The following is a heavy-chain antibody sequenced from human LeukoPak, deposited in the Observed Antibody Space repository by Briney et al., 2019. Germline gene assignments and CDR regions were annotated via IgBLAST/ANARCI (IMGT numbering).Heavy chain of an antibody. CDR3: ARDYYGSGSYSIFDY. J-gene: IGHJ4*02. V-gene: IGHV3-21*01. CDR1: GFXFSSYS. CDR2: ISSRSSYI. D-gene: IGHD3-10*01. Sequence: GGSLRLSCVASGFXFSSYSINWVRQAPGKGLEWVSSISSRSSYIYYADSVKGRFTISRDNAKKSLYLQMNSLRAEDTAVYYCARDYYGSGSYSIFDYWGQGTMVTVSS.